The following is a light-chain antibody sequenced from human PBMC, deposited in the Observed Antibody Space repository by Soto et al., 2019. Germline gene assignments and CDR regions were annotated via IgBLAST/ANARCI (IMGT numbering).Light chain of an antibody. CDR3: HQYGSSPLT. CDR1: QSLSSDS. Sequence: ENVLTQFPGTLALSPGARATLSCRASQSLSSDSVAWYQQKPGQAPRLLIYGASRRANGIPDRFSGSGSGTDFTLTISRLEPEDVAVYYCHQYGSSPLTFGGGAKVEIK. CDR2: GAS. J-gene: IGKJ4*01. V-gene: IGKV3-20*01.